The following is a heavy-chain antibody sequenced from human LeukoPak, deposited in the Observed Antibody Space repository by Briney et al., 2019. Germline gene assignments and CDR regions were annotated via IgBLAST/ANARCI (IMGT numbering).Heavy chain of an antibody. CDR1: GFTSSGDW. J-gene: IGHJ4*02. CDR2: SKNDGSST. V-gene: IGHV3-74*01. Sequence: GGSLRLSCAVSGFTSSGDWMHWVRQAPGKGLVWVSRSKNDGSSTSYADSVKGRFTISRDNSKSTLYLQMNSLRAEDTAVYYCARVRPGSNYVDFDYWGQGTLVTVSS. D-gene: IGHD4-11*01. CDR3: ARVRPGSNYVDFDY.